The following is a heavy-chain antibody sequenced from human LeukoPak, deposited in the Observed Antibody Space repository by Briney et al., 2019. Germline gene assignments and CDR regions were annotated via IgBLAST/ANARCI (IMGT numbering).Heavy chain of an antibody. CDR3: AKEGGDWTRYYDFWSGYYPYYFDY. D-gene: IGHD3-3*01. CDR1: GFTFSSYA. Sequence: PGGSLRLSCAASGFTFSSYAMSWVRQAPGKGLEWVSAISGSGGSTYYADSVKGRFTISRDNSKNTLYLQMNSLRAEDTAVYYCAKEGGDWTRYYDFWSGYYPYYFDYWGQGTLVTVSS. J-gene: IGHJ4*02. CDR2: ISGSGGST. V-gene: IGHV3-23*01.